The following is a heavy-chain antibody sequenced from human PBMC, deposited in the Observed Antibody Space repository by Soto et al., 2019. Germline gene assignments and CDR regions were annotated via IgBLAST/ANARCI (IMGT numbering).Heavy chain of an antibody. Sequence: SETLSLTCTVSGGSISSGDYYWSWIRQPPGKGLEWIGYIYYSGSTYYNPSLKSRVTISVDTSKNQFSLKLSSVTAADTAVYYRASHMVRGGFYGMDVWGQGTTVTVSS. CDR3: ASHMVRGGFYGMDV. CDR1: GGSISSGDYY. CDR2: IYYSGST. D-gene: IGHD3-10*01. J-gene: IGHJ6*02. V-gene: IGHV4-30-4*01.